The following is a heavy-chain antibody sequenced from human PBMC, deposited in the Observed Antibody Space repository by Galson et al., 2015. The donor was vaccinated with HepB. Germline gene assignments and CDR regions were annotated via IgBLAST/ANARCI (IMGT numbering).Heavy chain of an antibody. J-gene: IGHJ4*02. D-gene: IGHD4-11*01. Sequence: SLRLSCAASGFTFSSYAMSWVRQAPGKGLEWVSTISGSGDKTYYADSVKGRFTISRDNSKHTLYLQMSSLRAEATAVYYCAKGPGETTVTRWIDSWGQGTLVTVSS. V-gene: IGHV3-23*01. CDR3: AKGPGETTVTRWIDS. CDR2: ISGSGDKT. CDR1: GFTFSSYA.